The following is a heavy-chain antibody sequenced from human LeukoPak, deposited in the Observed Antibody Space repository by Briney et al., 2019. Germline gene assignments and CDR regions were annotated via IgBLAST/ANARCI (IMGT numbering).Heavy chain of an antibody. Sequence: SETLSLTCTVSGGSISSSSYYWGWIRQPPGKGLEWIGSIYYSGSTYYNPSLKSRVTISIDTSKYQFSLKLSSVTAADTAVYYCARVGEDSSGYYYYYFDYWGQGTLVTVSS. V-gene: IGHV4-39*07. D-gene: IGHD3-22*01. CDR2: IYYSGST. CDR1: GGSISSSSYY. J-gene: IGHJ4*02. CDR3: ARVGEDSSGYYYYYFDY.